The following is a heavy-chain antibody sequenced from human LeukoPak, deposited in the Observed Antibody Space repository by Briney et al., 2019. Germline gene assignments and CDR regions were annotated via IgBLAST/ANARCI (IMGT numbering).Heavy chain of an antibody. CDR3: ATSVVVVAATWDY. J-gene: IGHJ4*02. V-gene: IGHV5-51*01. CDR1: GYSFTSYW. D-gene: IGHD2-15*01. CDR2: IYPGDSDT. Sequence: GESLKISCTGSGYSFTSYWIGWVRQMPGKGLEWMGIIYPGDSDTRYSPSFQGQVTISADKSISTAYLQWSSLKASDTAMYYCATSVVVVAATWDYWGQGTLVTVSS.